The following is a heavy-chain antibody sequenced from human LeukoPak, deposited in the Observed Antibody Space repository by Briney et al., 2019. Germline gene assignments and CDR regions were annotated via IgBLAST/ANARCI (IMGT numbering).Heavy chain of an antibody. CDR1: GGSINSAGYY. V-gene: IGHV4-31*03. Sequence: PSETLSLTCTVPGGSINSAGYYWSWIRQHPGKGLEWTGYISYSGSTYYNPSLTSRVTISLDTSKNQFSLRLSSVSAADTAVYFCTVGPHHYFDSWGQGTLVTVSS. J-gene: IGHJ4*02. CDR2: ISYSGST. CDR3: TVGPHHYFDS. D-gene: IGHD4-11*01.